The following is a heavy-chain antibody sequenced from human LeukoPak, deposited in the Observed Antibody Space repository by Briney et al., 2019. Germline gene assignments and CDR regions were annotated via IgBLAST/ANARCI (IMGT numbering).Heavy chain of an antibody. CDR1: GGSISNYY. D-gene: IGHD2-2*01. Sequence: PSETLSLTCTVSGGSISNYYWSWIRQPAGKGLEWIGRIYTSGSTNYNPSLKSRVTMSVDTSKNQFSLKLSSVTAADTAVYYCARAPRIIVVVPAAIAYWGQGTLVTVSS. V-gene: IGHV4-4*07. CDR2: IYTSGST. CDR3: ARAPRIIVVVPAAIAY. J-gene: IGHJ4*02.